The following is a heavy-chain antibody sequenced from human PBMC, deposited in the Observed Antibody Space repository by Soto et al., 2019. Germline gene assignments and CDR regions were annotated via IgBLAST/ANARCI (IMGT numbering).Heavy chain of an antibody. V-gene: IGHV5-10-1*01. J-gene: IGHJ6*02. CDR1: GYSFTSYW. CDR3: ARTNYYYYGMDV. Sequence: PGESLKISCKGSGYSFTSYWISWVRQMPGKGLEWMGRIDPSDSYTNYSPSFQGHVTTSADKSISTAYLQWSSLKASDTAMYYCARTNYYYYGMDVWGQGTTVTVSS. CDR2: IDPSDSYT.